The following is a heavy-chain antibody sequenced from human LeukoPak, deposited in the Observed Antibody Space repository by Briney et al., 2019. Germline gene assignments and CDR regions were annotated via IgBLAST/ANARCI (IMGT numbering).Heavy chain of an antibody. Sequence: GGSLRLSCAASGFTFSSYAMHWVRQAPGKGLEWVAVISYDGSNKYYADSVKGRFTISRDNSKNTLYLQMNSLRAEDTAVYYCARDGRGAEAGTYFDYWGQGTLVTVSS. CDR1: GFTFSSYA. D-gene: IGHD6-13*01. CDR2: ISYDGSNK. J-gene: IGHJ4*02. V-gene: IGHV3-30-3*01. CDR3: ARDGRGAEAGTYFDY.